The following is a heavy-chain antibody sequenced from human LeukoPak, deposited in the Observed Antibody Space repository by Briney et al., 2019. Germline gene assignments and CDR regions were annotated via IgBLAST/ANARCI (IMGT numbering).Heavy chain of an antibody. D-gene: IGHD1-14*01. CDR2: ISYDGSNK. V-gene: IGHV3-30-3*01. CDR3: VRGKKPGWDMSYFDY. CDR1: GFTFSSYA. J-gene: IGHJ4*02. Sequence: GRSLRLSCAASGFTFSSYAMHWVRQAPGKGLEWVAVISYDGSNKYYADSVKGRFTISRDNSKNTLYLQMNSLRAEDTAVYYCVRGKKPGWDMSYFDYWGQGILVTVSS.